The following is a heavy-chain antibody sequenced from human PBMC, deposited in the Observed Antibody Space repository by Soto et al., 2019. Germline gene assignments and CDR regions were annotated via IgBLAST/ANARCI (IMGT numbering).Heavy chain of an antibody. CDR2: ISAYNGNT. V-gene: IGHV1-18*01. Sequence: QVQLVQSGAEVKKPGASVKVSCKASGYTFTSYGISWVRQAPGQGLEWMGWISAYNGNTNYAQKPQGRVTMTTDTSTSTAYMELRSLRSDDTAVYYCARDRVTMVRGVPFDYWGQGTLVTVSS. CDR3: ARDRVTMVRGVPFDY. CDR1: GYTFTSYG. D-gene: IGHD3-10*01. J-gene: IGHJ4*02.